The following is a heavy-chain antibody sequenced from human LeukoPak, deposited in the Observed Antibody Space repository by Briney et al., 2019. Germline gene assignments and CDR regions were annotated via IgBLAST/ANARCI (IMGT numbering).Heavy chain of an antibody. Sequence: GGSLRLSCAASGFTFSSYEMNWVRQAPGKGLEWVLYISSSGSTIYYADSVKGRFTISRDNAKNSLYLQMNSLRAEDTAVYYCARDRGGRTLDYWGQGTLVTVSS. J-gene: IGHJ4*02. CDR1: GFTFSSYE. V-gene: IGHV3-48*03. CDR2: ISSSGSTI. D-gene: IGHD3-10*01. CDR3: ARDRGGRTLDY.